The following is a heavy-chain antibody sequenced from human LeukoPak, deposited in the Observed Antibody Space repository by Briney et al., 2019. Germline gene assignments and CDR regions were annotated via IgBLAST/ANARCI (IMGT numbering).Heavy chain of an antibody. Sequence: SETLSLTCTVSGGSVSSGSYYWSWIRQPPGKGLEWIVYIYYSGSTNYNPSLKSRVTISVDTSKNQFSLKLSSVTAADTAVYYCARDIGDYGEYFQHWGRGTLVTVSS. CDR2: IYYSGST. CDR3: ARDIGDYGEYFQH. V-gene: IGHV4-61*01. J-gene: IGHJ1*01. D-gene: IGHD4-17*01. CDR1: GGSVSSGSYY.